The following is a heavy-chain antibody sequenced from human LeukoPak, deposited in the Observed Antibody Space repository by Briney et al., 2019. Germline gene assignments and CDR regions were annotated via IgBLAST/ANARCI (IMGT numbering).Heavy chain of an antibody. CDR3: ARDRIPYYDSSGYYVSGYFQH. D-gene: IGHD3-22*01. Sequence: GASVKVSCKASGYTFTVYYMHWVRQAPGQGLEWMGWINPNSGGTNYAQKFQGRVTMTRDTSISTAYMELSRLRSDDTAVYYCARDRIPYYDSSGYYVSGYFQHWGQGTLVTVSS. CDR1: GYTFTVYY. CDR2: INPNSGGT. J-gene: IGHJ1*01. V-gene: IGHV1-2*02.